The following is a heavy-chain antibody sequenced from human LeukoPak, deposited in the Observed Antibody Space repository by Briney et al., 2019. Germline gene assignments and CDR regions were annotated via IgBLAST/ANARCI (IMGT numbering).Heavy chain of an antibody. V-gene: IGHV1-3*03. Sequence: ASVKVSCKASGYTFTSYAMHWVRQAPGQRLEWMGWINAGNGNTKYSQEFQGRVTITRDTSASTAYMELSSLRSEDMAVYYCARGGAVTTSRYYYYMDVWGKGTTVTVSS. CDR1: GYTFTSYA. CDR2: INAGNGNT. D-gene: IGHD4-17*01. CDR3: ARGGAVTTSRYYYYMDV. J-gene: IGHJ6*03.